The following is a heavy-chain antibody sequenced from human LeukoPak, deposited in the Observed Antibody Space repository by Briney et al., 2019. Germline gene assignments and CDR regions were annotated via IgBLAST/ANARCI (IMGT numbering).Heavy chain of an antibody. V-gene: IGHV4-38-2*02. CDR3: ARVSSGWYEFYYYYYMDV. CDR1: GYSISSGYY. D-gene: IGHD6-19*01. Sequence: SETLSLTCTVSGYSISSGYYWGWIRQPPGEGLEWIGSIYHSGSTYYNPSLKSRVTISVDTSKNQFSLKLSSVTAADTAVYYCARVSSGWYEFYYYYYMDVWGKATTVTVSS. J-gene: IGHJ6*03. CDR2: IYHSGST.